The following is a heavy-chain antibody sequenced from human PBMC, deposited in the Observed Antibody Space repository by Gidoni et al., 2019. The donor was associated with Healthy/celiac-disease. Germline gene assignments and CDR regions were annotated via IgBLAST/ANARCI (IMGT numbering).Heavy chain of an antibody. CDR2: VDPEDGET. V-gene: IGHV1-69-2*01. CDR3: ATDSGGIAAPSYDAFDI. Sequence: EFQLVPSGAEVQNPGPTLKSSCKFSEYTFTDYYMHCVQQAPGKGLEWMGLVDPEDGETIYAEKFQGRVTITADTSTDTAYMELSSLRSEDTAVYYCATDSGGIAAPSYDAFDIWGQGTMVTVSS. CDR1: EYTFTDYY. D-gene: IGHD6-13*01. J-gene: IGHJ3*02.